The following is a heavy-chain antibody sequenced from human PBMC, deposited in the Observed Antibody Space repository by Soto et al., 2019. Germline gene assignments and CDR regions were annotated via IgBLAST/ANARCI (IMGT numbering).Heavy chain of an antibody. CDR2: IIPLFGTA. V-gene: IGHV1-69*06. Sequence: QVQLVQSGAEVKKPGSSVKVSCQASGGTFSSYAITWVRQAPGQGLEWMGGIIPLFGTANYAQKFQGRVTITAEKSTSTAYMEVRSLRSEDTAVYYCARGWETVGTTTPFAYWGQGTLVTVSS. CDR3: ARGWETVGTTTPFAY. CDR1: GGTFSSYA. D-gene: IGHD1-26*01. J-gene: IGHJ4*02.